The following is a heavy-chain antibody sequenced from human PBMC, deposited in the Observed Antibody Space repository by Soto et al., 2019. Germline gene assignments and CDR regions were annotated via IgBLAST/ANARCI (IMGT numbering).Heavy chain of an antibody. Sequence: ASVKVSCKASGYTITSYGISWVRQAPGQGLEWMGWISAYNGNTNYAQKLQGRVTMTTDTSTSTAYMELRSLRSDDTAVYYCARDSPFSCPRGGGSCSPHPFDYGGKGTLVTVSS. J-gene: IGHJ4*02. CDR3: ARDSPFSCPRGGGSCSPHPFDY. CDR1: GYTITSYG. CDR2: ISAYNGNT. V-gene: IGHV1-18*01. D-gene: IGHD2-15*01.